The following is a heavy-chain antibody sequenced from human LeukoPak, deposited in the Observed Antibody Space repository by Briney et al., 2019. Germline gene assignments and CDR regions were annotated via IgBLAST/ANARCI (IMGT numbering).Heavy chain of an antibody. J-gene: IGHJ6*02. CDR1: GGSFRGYY. V-gene: IGHV4-34*01. Sequence: SETLSLTCAVYGGSFRGYYWSWIRQPPGKGLEWIGEINHSGSTNYNPSLKSRVTISVDTSKNQFSLKLSSVTAADTAVYYCARGSCSSTSCYNYYYYGMDVWGQGTTVTVSS. D-gene: IGHD2-2*02. CDR3: ARGSCSSTSCYNYYYYGMDV. CDR2: INHSGST.